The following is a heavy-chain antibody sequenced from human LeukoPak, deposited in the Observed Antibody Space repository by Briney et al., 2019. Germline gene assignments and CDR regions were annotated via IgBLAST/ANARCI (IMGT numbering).Heavy chain of an antibody. J-gene: IGHJ4*02. Sequence: SETLSLTCTVSGSSISSYNWSWIRQPPGKGLEWIGYIFYSGSTNYNPSLKSRVTISVDTSKSQFSLKLSSVTAADTAVYYCARGSGWSDYFDYWGQGTLVTVSS. D-gene: IGHD6-19*01. CDR2: IFYSGST. V-gene: IGHV4-59*01. CDR1: GSSISSYN. CDR3: ARGSGWSDYFDY.